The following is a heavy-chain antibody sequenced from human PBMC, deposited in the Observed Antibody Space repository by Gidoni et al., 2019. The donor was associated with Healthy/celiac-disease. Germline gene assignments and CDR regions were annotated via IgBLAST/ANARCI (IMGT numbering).Heavy chain of an antibody. J-gene: IGHJ5*02. CDR1: GLPFSSDA. CDR3: AKEHYDFWSGWHP. V-gene: IGHV3-23*01. CDR2: ISGSGGST. Sequence: EVQLLESGGGLVQPGGSLRLPCAASGLPFSSDAMSWVRQAPGKGLEWVSAISGSGGSTYYADSVKGRFTISRDNSKNTLYLQMNSLRAEDTAVYYCAKEHYDFWSGWHPWGQGTLVTVSS. D-gene: IGHD3-3*01.